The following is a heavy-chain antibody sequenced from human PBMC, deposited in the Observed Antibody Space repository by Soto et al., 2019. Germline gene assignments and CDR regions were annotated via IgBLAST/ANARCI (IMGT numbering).Heavy chain of an antibody. Sequence: SETLSLTCTVSGGSISSYYWSWIRQPPGKGLEWIGYIYYSGSTNYNPSLKSRVTISVDMSKNQFSLKLSSVTAADTAVYYCARGGLVRGSYYYYYYMDVWGKGTTVTVSS. CDR1: GGSISSYY. CDR3: ARGGLVRGSYYYYYYMDV. V-gene: IGHV4-59*01. CDR2: IYYSGST. D-gene: IGHD6-6*01. J-gene: IGHJ6*03.